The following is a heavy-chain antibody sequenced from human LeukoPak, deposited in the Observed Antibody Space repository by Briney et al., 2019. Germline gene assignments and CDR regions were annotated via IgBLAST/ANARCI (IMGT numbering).Heavy chain of an antibody. V-gene: IGHV3-21*01. D-gene: IGHD6-13*01. Sequence: EGSLRLSCAASGFTFSSYSISWVRQAPGKGLEWVSSISSSSYIYYADSVKGRFTISRDNAKNSLYLQMNSLRAEDTAVYYCARSVWQQLPAGTYYYYGMDVWGQGTTVTVSS. CDR1: GFTFSSYS. J-gene: IGHJ6*02. CDR3: ARSVWQQLPAGTYYYYGMDV. CDR2: ISSSSYI.